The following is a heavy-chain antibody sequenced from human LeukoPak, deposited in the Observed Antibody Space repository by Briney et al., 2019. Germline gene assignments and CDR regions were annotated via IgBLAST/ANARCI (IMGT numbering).Heavy chain of an antibody. CDR3: ARGLRAAAGFYYYYYMDV. Sequence: ASVKVFCKASGYTFTSYDINWVRQATGQGLEWMGWMNPNSGNTGYAQKFQGRVTMTRNTSISTTYMELSSLRSEDTAVYYCARGLRAAAGFYYYYYMDVWGKGTTVTISS. D-gene: IGHD6-13*01. V-gene: IGHV1-8*01. J-gene: IGHJ6*03. CDR2: MNPNSGNT. CDR1: GYTFTSYD.